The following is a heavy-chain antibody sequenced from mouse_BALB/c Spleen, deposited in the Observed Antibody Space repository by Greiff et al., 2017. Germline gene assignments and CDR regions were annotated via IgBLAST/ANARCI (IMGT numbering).Heavy chain of an antibody. CDR3: AREGDYGNYYAMDY. CDR2: IYPGNVNT. CDR1: GYSFTSYY. D-gene: IGHD2-1*01. V-gene: IGHV1S56*01. Sequence: VMLVESGPELVKPGASVKISCKASGYSFTSYYIHWVKQRPGQGLEWIGWIYPGNVNTKYNEKFKGKATLTADKSSSTAYMQLSSLTSEDSAVYFCAREGDYGNYYAMDYWGQGTSVTVSS. J-gene: IGHJ4*01.